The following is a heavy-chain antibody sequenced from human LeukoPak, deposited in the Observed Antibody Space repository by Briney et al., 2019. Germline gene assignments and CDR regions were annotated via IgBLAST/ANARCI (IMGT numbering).Heavy chain of an antibody. Sequence: GGSLRLSCAASRFTFSSFEMNWVRQAPGKGLEWVSYISSSGRTIYYADSVKGRFTISRDNAKNSLYLQVNSLRAEDTAVYHCARRGYTSGLDYWGQGTLVTVSS. J-gene: IGHJ4*02. CDR3: ARRGYTSGLDY. D-gene: IGHD5-18*01. CDR1: RFTFSSFE. CDR2: ISSSGRTI. V-gene: IGHV3-48*03.